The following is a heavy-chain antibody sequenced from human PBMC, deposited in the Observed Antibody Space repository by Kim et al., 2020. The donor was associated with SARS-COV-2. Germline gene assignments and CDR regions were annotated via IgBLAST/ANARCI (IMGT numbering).Heavy chain of an antibody. CDR3: AKENRRVVILD. D-gene: IGHD2-21*01. CDR2: T. Sequence: TYYAASVKGRFTISRDNSKNTLYLQMNSLRAEDTAVYYCAKENRRVVILDWGQGTLVTVSS. J-gene: IGHJ4*02. V-gene: IGHV3-23*01.